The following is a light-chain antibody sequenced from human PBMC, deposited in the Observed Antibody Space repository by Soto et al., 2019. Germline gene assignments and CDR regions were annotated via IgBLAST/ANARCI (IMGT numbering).Light chain of an antibody. V-gene: IGKV1-39*01. CDR2: AAS. Sequence: DIQMTQSPSSLSASVGDRVTITCRASQSISSYLNWYQQKPGKAPKLLIYAASSLQSGVPSRFSGSGSGTDFTLTISSLQPEDSATYYCQQRYSTPFTFGPGTKVDIK. CDR1: QSISSY. J-gene: IGKJ3*01. CDR3: QQRYSTPFT.